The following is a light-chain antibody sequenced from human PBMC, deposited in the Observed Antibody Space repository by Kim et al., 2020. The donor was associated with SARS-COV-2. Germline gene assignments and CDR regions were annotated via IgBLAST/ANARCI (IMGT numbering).Light chain of an antibody. CDR1: SSDIDDYNY. CDR3: SSYTSSSGLMV. CDR2: EVT. Sequence: QSALTQPASVSGSPGQSITISCTGTSSDIDDYNYVSWYQQHPGKAPKLMIYEVTKRPSGVSYRFSGSKSGNTASLTISGLQAEDEADYYCSSYTSSSGLMVVGGGTQLTVL. J-gene: IGLJ3*02. V-gene: IGLV2-14*01.